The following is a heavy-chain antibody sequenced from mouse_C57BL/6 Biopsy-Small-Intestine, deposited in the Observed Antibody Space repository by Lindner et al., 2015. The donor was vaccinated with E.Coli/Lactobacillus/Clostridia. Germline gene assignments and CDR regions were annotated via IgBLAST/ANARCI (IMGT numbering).Heavy chain of an antibody. D-gene: IGHD3-1*01. CDR3: ARSGPWHFDV. V-gene: IGHV14-3*01. CDR2: IDPANGNT. CDR1: GFNIKDDY. Sequence: VQLQESGAELVRPGASVKLSCTASGFNIKDDYMHWVKQRPEQGLEWIGRIDPANGNTKYAPKFQDKATITADTSSNTAYLQLSSLTSEDTAVYYCARSGPWHFDVWGAGTTVTVSS. J-gene: IGHJ1*01.